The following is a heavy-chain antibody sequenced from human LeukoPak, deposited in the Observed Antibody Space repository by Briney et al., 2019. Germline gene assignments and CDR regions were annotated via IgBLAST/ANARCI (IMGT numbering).Heavy chain of an antibody. CDR2: ISAYNGNT. CDR1: GYTFTSYG. CDR3: ARELSGSYYRPIDY. Sequence: ASVEVSCKASGYTFTSYGISWVRQAPGQGLEWMGWISAYNGNTNYAQKLQGRVTMTTDTSTSTAYMELRSLRSDDTAVYYCARELSGSYYRPIDYWGQGTLVTVSS. J-gene: IGHJ4*02. V-gene: IGHV1-18*01. D-gene: IGHD3-10*01.